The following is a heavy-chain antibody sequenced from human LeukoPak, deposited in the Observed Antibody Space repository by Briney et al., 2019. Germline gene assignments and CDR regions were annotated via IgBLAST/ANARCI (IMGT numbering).Heavy chain of an antibody. CDR1: GFTFTDYG. J-gene: IGHJ4*02. D-gene: IGHD3-10*01. Sequence: GGSLRLSCAASGFTFTDYGIHWVRQAPGQGLESVALISYDGGNKFYADSVRDRFTISRDNSKNTLLLQMNSVRFEGTAVYYCSKVFEVRGARRPKDYWGQGTLVIVSS. V-gene: IGHV3-30*18. CDR3: SKVFEVRGARRPKDY. CDR2: ISYDGGNK.